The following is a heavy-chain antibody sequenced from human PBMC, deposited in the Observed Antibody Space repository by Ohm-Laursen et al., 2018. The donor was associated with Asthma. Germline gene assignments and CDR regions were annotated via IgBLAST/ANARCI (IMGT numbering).Heavy chain of an antibody. V-gene: IGHV4-59*02. CDR2: MHSSGGA. CDR1: GGSVSGYY. CDR3: ARLDWALSVFDL. Sequence: PPGTLSLTCAVSGGSVSGYYWSWIRQPPGRGLEWIAYMHSSGGANYNPSLQSRVTLSVDTSNNRVSLRLSFVTAADTALYFCARLDWALSVFDLWGQGALVTVAS. D-gene: IGHD3-9*01. J-gene: IGHJ5*02.